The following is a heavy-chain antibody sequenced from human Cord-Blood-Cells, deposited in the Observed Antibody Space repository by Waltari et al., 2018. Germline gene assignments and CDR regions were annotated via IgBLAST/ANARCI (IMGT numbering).Heavy chain of an antibody. CDR1: GFTFSNAW. Sequence: EVQLVESGGGLVKPGGSLRLSCAASGFTFSNAWMSWVRPAPGKGLEWVGRIKSKTDGGTTDYAAPVKGRFTISRDDSKNTLYLQMNSLKTEDTAVYYCTAQPGLGGVGATSDWGQGTLVTVSS. V-gene: IGHV3-15*01. CDR2: IKSKTDGGTT. CDR3: TAQPGLGGVGATSD. J-gene: IGHJ4*02. D-gene: IGHD1-26*01.